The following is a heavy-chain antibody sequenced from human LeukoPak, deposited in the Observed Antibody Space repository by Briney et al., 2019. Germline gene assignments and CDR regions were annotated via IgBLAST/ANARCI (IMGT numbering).Heavy chain of an antibody. Sequence: ASVKVSCNASGYTFTGYYMHWVRQAPGQGLEWMGWINPNSGGTNYAQKFQGRVTMTRDTSISTAYMELSRLRSDDTAMYYCARDLLGWRGKYFDPWGQGTLVTVPS. D-gene: IGHD2-15*01. CDR1: GYTFTGYY. V-gene: IGHV1-2*02. CDR2: INPNSGGT. CDR3: ARDLLGWRGKYFDP. J-gene: IGHJ5*02.